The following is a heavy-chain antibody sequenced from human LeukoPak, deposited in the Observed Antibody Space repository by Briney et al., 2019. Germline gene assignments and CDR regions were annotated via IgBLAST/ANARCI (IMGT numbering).Heavy chain of an antibody. V-gene: IGHV1-2*02. D-gene: IGHD3-10*01. Sequence: GGSLRLSCAASGFTFSSYGMHWVRQAPGQGLEWMGWINANSGGTKYAQKFQGRVTMTRDTSISTAYMELSSLRSDDTAVYYCARGRLGTWFGELKAWGQGTLVTVSS. CDR2: INANSGGT. J-gene: IGHJ5*02. CDR1: GFTFSSYG. CDR3: ARGRLGTWFGELKA.